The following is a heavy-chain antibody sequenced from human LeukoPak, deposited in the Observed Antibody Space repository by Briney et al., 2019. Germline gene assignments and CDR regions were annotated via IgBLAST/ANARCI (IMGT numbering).Heavy chain of an antibody. Sequence: ASVKVSCKASDYTFTSYGISWVRQAPGQGLEWMGWISAYNGNTNYAQKLQGRVTMTTDTSTSTAYMELSSLRFEDTAVDDCARGWVGASDYWGQGTLVTVSS. CDR2: ISAYNGNT. CDR1: DYTFTSYG. CDR3: ARGWVGASDY. V-gene: IGHV1-18*01. D-gene: IGHD1-26*01. J-gene: IGHJ4*02.